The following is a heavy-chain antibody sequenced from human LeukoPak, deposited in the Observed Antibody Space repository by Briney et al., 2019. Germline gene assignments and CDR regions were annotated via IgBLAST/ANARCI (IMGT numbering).Heavy chain of an antibody. V-gene: IGHV7-4-1*02. CDR3: AKGGWVAVTGMDS. D-gene: IGHD6-19*01. CDR2: INTKTGNP. CDR1: GYTFTGHA. J-gene: IGHJ4*02. Sequence: ASVKVSCKASGYTFTGHAMNWVRQAPGQGPEWMGYINTKTGNPTYAQGFTGRFVFSLDTSVSTAYLQISSLKPEDTGVYYCAKGGWVAVTGMDSWGQGTLATVSS.